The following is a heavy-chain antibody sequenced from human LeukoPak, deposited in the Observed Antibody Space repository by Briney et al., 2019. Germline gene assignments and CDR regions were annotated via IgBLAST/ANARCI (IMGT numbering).Heavy chain of an antibody. CDR2: IYYSGST. V-gene: IGHV4-59*11. D-gene: IGHD3-3*01. CDR1: GGSISSHY. Sequence: PSETLSLTCTVSGGSISSHYWSWIRQPPGKGLGWIGYIYYSGSTNYNPSLKSRVTISVDTSKNQFSLKLSSVTAADTAVYYCARAYYDFWSGYWAGVYMDVWGKGTTVTVSS. J-gene: IGHJ6*03. CDR3: ARAYYDFWSGYWAGVYMDV.